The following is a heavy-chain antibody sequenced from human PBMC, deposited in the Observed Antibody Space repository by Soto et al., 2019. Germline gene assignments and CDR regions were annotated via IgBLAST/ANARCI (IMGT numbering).Heavy chain of an antibody. Sequence: ESGGGLVQPGGSLRLSCAASGFTFNTYDMHWVRQVPGKGLEWVSRIATAGETQYVDSVKGRFTISRDNAKNSLFLHMSSLGDGDTAVYYCVRQGGLYYFDYWGQGTLVTVSS. CDR2: IATAGET. D-gene: IGHD3-16*01. CDR1: GFTFNTYD. J-gene: IGHJ4*02. V-gene: IGHV3-13*01. CDR3: VRQGGLYYFDY.